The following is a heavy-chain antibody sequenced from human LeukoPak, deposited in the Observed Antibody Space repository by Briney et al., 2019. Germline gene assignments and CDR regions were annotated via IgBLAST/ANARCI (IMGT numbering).Heavy chain of an antibody. CDR2: INHSGST. D-gene: IGHD2-21*02. CDR1: GGSFSGYY. J-gene: IGHJ5*02. V-gene: IGHV4-34*01. CDR3: ARTIVVVTATPNWFDP. Sequence: PSETLSLTCAVYGGSFSGYYWSWIRQPPGKGLEWIGEINHSGSTNYNPSLKSRVTISVDTSKNQFSLKLSSVTAADTAVYYCARTIVVVTATPNWFDPWGQGTLVTVSS.